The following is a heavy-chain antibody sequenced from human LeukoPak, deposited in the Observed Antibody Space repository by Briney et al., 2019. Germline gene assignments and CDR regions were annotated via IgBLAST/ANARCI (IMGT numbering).Heavy chain of an antibody. J-gene: IGHJ6*03. V-gene: IGHV1-18*01. D-gene: IGHD2-2*01. CDR1: GYTFTSYG. CDR3: ASLGYCSSTSCSYYYYYMDV. CDR2: ISAYNGNI. Sequence: ASVKVSCKASGYTFTSYGISWVRQAPGQGLEWMGWISAYNGNINYAQKLQGRVTMTTDTSTSTAYMELRSLRSDDTAVYYCASLGYCSSTSCSYYYYYMDVWGQGTLATVSS.